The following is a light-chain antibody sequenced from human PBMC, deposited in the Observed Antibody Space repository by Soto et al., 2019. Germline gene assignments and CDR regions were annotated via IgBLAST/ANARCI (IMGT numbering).Light chain of an antibody. V-gene: IGLV1-47*02. J-gene: IGLJ2*01. CDR1: SSNIGSNS. CDR3: AAWDDSPSGVV. CDR2: TNH. Sequence: QSVLTQPPSASGTPGQRVTISFSGSSSNIGSNSVYWYQQLPGTAPKLVIYTNHQRPSGVPDRFSGSKSGTSASLAIGGLRSEDEANYYCAAWDDSPSGVVFGGGTKLTAL.